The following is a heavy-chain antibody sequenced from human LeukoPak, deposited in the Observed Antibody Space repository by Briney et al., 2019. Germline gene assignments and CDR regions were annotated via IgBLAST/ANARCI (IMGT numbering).Heavy chain of an antibody. V-gene: IGHV1-69*13. CDR1: GGTFSSYA. D-gene: IGHD3-10*01. J-gene: IGHJ4*02. CDR3: ARGGKLWFGESYYFDY. CDR2: IIPIFGTA. Sequence: ASVKVSCTASGGTFSSYAISWVRQAPGQGLEWMGGIIPIFGTANYAQKFQGRVTITADESTSTAYMELSSLRSEDTAVYYCARGGKLWFGESYYFDYWGQGTLVTVSS.